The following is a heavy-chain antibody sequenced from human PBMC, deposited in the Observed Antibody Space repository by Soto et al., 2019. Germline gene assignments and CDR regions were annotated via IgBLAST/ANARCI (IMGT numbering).Heavy chain of an antibody. CDR2: ISYDGSNK. J-gene: IGHJ4*02. V-gene: IGHV3-30-3*01. Sequence: SLSLSCAASGVSFSTNAMHWVRQAPGKGLEWVAVISYDGSNKYYADSVKGRFTISRDNSKNTLYLQMNSPRAEDTAVYYCARDLFSFGSYYTPTLYYFDYWGQGTLVTVSS. CDR1: GVSFSTNA. CDR3: ARDLFSFGSYYTPTLYYFDY. D-gene: IGHD3-10*01.